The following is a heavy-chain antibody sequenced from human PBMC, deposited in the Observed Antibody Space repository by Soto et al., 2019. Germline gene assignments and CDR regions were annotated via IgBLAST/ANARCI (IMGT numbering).Heavy chain of an antibody. CDR2: TYYRSKWYN. D-gene: IGHD6-6*01. Sequence: PSQTLSLTCAISVDSVSSNSAAWNWIRQSPSRGLEWLGRTYYRSKWYNDYAVSAKSRITINPDTSKNQFSLQLNSVTPEDTAVYYRARDGDPRSSSSRYFDYWGQGTVVTVSS. V-gene: IGHV6-1*01. CDR3: ARDGDPRSSSSRYFDY. CDR1: VDSVSSNSAA. J-gene: IGHJ4*02.